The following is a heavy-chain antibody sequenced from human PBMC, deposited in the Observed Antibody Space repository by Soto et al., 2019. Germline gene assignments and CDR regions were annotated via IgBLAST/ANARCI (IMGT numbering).Heavy chain of an antibody. J-gene: IGHJ6*03. CDR3: ASSIAAPPPGDYYYYMDV. Sequence: QVQLVQSGAEVKKPGSSVKVSCKASGGTFSSYTISWVRQAPGQGLEWMGRIIPILGIANYAQKFKGRVTITADKSTSTAYMELSSLRSEDTAVYYCASSIAAPPPGDYYYYMDVWGKGTTVTVSS. V-gene: IGHV1-69*02. CDR1: GGTFSSYT. D-gene: IGHD6-6*01. CDR2: IIPILGIA.